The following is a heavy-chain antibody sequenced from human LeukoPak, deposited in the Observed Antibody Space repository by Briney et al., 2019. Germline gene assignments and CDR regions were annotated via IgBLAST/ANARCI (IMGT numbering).Heavy chain of an antibody. CDR2: IKQDGSEK. Sequence: GGSLRLSCAASGFTFSSYGMHWVRQAPGKGLEWVANIKQDGSEKYYVDSVKGRFTISRDNAKNSLYPQMNSLRAEDTAVYYCASYSYGDYYYYYMDVWGKGTTVTVSS. V-gene: IGHV3-7*01. CDR1: GFTFSSYG. J-gene: IGHJ6*03. CDR3: ASYSYGDYYYYYMDV. D-gene: IGHD5-18*01.